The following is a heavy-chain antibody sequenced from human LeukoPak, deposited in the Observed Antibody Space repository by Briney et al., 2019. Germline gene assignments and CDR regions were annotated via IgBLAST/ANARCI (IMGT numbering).Heavy chain of an antibody. V-gene: IGHV4-31*03. Sequence: PSQTLSLTCTVSDGSISSGGYYWSWIRQHPGKGLEWIGYIYYSGSTYYNPSLKSRVTMSVDTSKNQFSLKLSSVTAADTAVYYCAFQTPYSSSFNGMDVWGKGTTVTVSS. D-gene: IGHD6-13*01. CDR1: DGSISSGGYY. J-gene: IGHJ6*04. CDR2: IYYSGST. CDR3: AFQTPYSSSFNGMDV.